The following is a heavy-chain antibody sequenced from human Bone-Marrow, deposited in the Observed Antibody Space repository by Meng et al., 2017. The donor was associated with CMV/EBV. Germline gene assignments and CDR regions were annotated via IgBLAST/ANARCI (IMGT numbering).Heavy chain of an antibody. CDR1: GGSFSGYY. D-gene: IGHD2-2*01. V-gene: IGHV4-34*01. Sequence: SETLSLTCAVYGGSFSGYYWSWIRQPPGKGLEWIGEINHSGSINYSPSLKSRVTISVETSKNQFSLKLSFVTAADTAVYYCAGSTLVVPVATVYWGQGTLVTVSS. CDR2: INHSGSI. J-gene: IGHJ4*02. CDR3: AGSTLVVPVATVY.